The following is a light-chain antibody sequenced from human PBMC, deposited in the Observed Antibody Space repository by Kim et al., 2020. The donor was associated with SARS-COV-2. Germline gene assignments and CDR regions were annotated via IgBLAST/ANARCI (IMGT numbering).Light chain of an antibody. Sequence: KTARHTCKRNNIASKSVHWYQQQPGTAPVLVIYYDSHRPSGIPDRFSGSNSGNTATLTISSFEAKDEADYYCHVWYSSSDHPVYGGGTQLTVL. V-gene: IGLV3-21*04. J-gene: IGLJ3*02. CDR3: HVWYSSSDHPV. CDR1: NIASKS. CDR2: YDS.